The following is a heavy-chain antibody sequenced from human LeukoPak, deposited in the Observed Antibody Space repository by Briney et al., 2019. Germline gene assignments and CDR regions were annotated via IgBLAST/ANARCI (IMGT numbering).Heavy chain of an antibody. Sequence: PGGSLRLSCAASGFSFTSQGMHWVRQAPGKGLEWVAVIWHDGSTKYYTDSVKGRFTISRDNSQNTLYVQMSSLRPEDTAVYYCVREVTSGSFDYWGQGTLVTVSS. CDR3: VREVTSGSFDY. CDR2: IWHDGSTK. J-gene: IGHJ4*02. V-gene: IGHV3-33*01. D-gene: IGHD1-26*01. CDR1: GFSFTSQG.